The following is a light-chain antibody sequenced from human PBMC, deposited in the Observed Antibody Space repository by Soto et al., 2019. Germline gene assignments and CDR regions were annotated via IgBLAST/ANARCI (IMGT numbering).Light chain of an antibody. V-gene: IGKV4-1*01. J-gene: IGKJ1*01. CDR1: QSVLYSSNNKKY. CDR3: QQYYSIPWT. Sequence: DIVMTQSPDSLAVSLGERATINCKSSQSVLYSSNNKKYLAWYQQKPGQPPKLLIYWASTREFGVPDRFSGSGSGTDFTLTISSLQAEDVAVYYCQQYYSIPWTFGQGTKVEIK. CDR2: WAS.